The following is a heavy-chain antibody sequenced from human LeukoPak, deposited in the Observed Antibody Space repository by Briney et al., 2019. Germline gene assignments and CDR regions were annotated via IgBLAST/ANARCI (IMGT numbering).Heavy chain of an antibody. D-gene: IGHD3-10*01. CDR2: IYYSGST. V-gene: IGHV4-39*02. CDR3: VRELWGVADY. Sequence: PSETLSLTCTVSGGSISSSSYYWGWIRQPPGKGLEWIGSIYYSGSTYYNPSLKSRVTISVDTSKNQFSLKLSSVTAADTAVYFCVRELWGVADYWGQGTLVTVSS. CDR1: GGSISSSSYY. J-gene: IGHJ4*02.